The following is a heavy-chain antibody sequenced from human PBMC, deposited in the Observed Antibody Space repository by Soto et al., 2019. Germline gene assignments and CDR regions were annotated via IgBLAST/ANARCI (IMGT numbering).Heavy chain of an antibody. CDR3: ATRRSGSYSDY. CDR2: VSYSGSA. Sequence: QLQLQESGPGLVKPSETLSLTCTVSGGSISSSSNYWGWIRQPPGKGLEWIGSVSYSGSATYNPSRKSRVTMSVDRSMNQFSLKLSSVTAAETAVYYCATRRSGSYSDYWGQGTLVTVSS. CDR1: GGSISSSSNY. V-gene: IGHV4-39*01. J-gene: IGHJ4*02. D-gene: IGHD1-26*01.